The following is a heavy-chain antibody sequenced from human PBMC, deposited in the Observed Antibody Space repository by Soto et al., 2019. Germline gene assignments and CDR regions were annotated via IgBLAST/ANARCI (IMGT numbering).Heavy chain of an antibody. J-gene: IGHJ3*02. CDR3: ANDWRLNDRSGLDAFHI. Sequence: QVPLVDSGGGVVQPGTSLRLSCVGSGFAFINYGIHWVRQAPGKGLEGVAVITYDGNNQYYGDSVKGRFTISRDDSRNMVYLQMNSLRADDTAMYYCANDWRLNDRSGLDAFHILGQGTMVTVSS. V-gene: IGHV3-30*18. CDR1: GFAFINYG. D-gene: IGHD3-22*01. CDR2: ITYDGNNQ.